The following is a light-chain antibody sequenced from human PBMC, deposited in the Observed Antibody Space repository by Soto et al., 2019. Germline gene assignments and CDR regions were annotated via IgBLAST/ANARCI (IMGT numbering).Light chain of an antibody. CDR3: QQYYSYPVT. CDR2: AAS. V-gene: IGKV1-8*01. CDR1: QGISSY. Sequence: AIRMTQSPSSFSASTGDRVTITCRASQGISSYLAWYQQKPGKAPKLLIYAASTLQSGVPSRFSGSGSGTDLTLTISCLQSEDFATYYCQQYYSYPVTFGGGTKVEIK. J-gene: IGKJ4*01.